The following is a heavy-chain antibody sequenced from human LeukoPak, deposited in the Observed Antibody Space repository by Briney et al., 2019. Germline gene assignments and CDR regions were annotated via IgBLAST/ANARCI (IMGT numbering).Heavy chain of an antibody. Sequence: SETLSLTCTVSGGSISSGSYYWSWIRQPAGKGLEWIGRIYTSGSTNYNPSLKSRVTISVDTSKNQFSLKLSSVTAADTAVYYCASSQWLSDAFDIWGQGTMVTVSS. D-gene: IGHD3-22*01. CDR1: GGSISSGSYY. CDR2: IYTSGST. CDR3: ASSQWLSDAFDI. J-gene: IGHJ3*02. V-gene: IGHV4-61*02.